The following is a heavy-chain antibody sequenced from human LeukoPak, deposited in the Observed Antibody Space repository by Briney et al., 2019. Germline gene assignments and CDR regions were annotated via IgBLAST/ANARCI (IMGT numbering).Heavy chain of an antibody. D-gene: IGHD3-10*01. CDR1: GFTFSIYA. CDR3: ARDRGFYGAGSYKEYFQH. CDR2: ISGSGDNT. V-gene: IGHV3-23*01. J-gene: IGHJ1*01. Sequence: PGRSLRLSCAASGFTFSIYAMAWVRQAPGKGLEWVSAISGSGDNTYYADSVKGRFTTSRDNSKNTLYLQMNSLRAEDTALYYCARDRGFYGAGSYKEYFQHWGQGTLVTVSS.